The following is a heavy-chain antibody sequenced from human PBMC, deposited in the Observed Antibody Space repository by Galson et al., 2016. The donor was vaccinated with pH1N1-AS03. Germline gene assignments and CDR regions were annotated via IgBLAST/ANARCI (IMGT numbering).Heavy chain of an antibody. D-gene: IGHD6-6*01. CDR2: IYSIGGT. V-gene: IGHV4-59*01. CDR1: SGSISSYS. Sequence: ETLSLTCTVSSGSISSYSWNWIRQPPGKGLEWIGSIYSIGGTNYNPSLESRITISVETSKNQFSLTLRSLTAADTAVYFWTRGGTYSSSSPAYFGYWGQGTLVTVSS. J-gene: IGHJ4*02. CDR3: TRGGTYSSSSPAYFGY.